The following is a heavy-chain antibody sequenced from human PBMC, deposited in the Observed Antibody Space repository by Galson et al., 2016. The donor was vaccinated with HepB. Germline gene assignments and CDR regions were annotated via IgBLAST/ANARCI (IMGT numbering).Heavy chain of an antibody. CDR1: GFSFSSYA. J-gene: IGHJ6*02. CDR3: AKGWGISRQENYYGMDV. D-gene: IGHD3-16*01. Sequence: SLRLSCAASGFSFSSYAMNWVRQAPGKGLEWVSGISGSAYTTYYADSVKGRFTISRDNSKNTLFMVMNSLRAEDTAVYYCAKGWGISRQENYYGMDVWGQGTTVTVS. CDR2: ISGSAYTT. V-gene: IGHV3-23*01.